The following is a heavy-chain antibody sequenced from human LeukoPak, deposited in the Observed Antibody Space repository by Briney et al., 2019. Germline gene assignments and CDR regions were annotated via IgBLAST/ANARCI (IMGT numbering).Heavy chain of an antibody. CDR3: ARVDTIFGVVTPFYDY. Sequence: GGSLRLSCAASGFTFSSYWMSWVRQAPGKGLEWVANIKQDGSEKYYVDSVKGRFTISRDNAKNSLYLQMNSLRAEDTAVYYCARVDTIFGVVTPFYDYWGQGTLVTVSS. D-gene: IGHD3-3*01. V-gene: IGHV3-7*01. CDR1: GFTFSSYW. J-gene: IGHJ4*02. CDR2: IKQDGSEK.